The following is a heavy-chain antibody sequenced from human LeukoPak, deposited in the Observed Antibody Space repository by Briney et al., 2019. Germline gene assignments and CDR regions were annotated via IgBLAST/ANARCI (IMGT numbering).Heavy chain of an antibody. Sequence: GESLKISCKGSGYSFTTSWIGWVRHMPGKGLEWMGIINPGDSDTRYSPSFQGQVTISADKSSSTAYLQWGSLKASDTAMYYCARQREDSSSWCFDYWGREPWSPSPQ. CDR3: ARQREDSSSWCFDY. CDR1: GYSFTTSW. J-gene: IGHJ4*02. CDR2: INPGDSDT. D-gene: IGHD6-13*01. V-gene: IGHV5-51*01.